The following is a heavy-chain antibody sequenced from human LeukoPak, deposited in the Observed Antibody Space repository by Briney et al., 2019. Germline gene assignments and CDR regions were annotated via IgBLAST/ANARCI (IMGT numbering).Heavy chain of an antibody. CDR3: TTTYYGSGSGYYYYYMDV. CDR1: GFTFSNAW. D-gene: IGHD3-10*01. J-gene: IGHJ6*03. Sequence: PGGSLRLSCAASGFTFSNAWMGWVRQAPGKGLEWVGRIKSKTDGGTTDYAAPVKGRFTISRDDSKNTLYLQMNSLKTEDTAVYYCTTTYYGSGSGYYYYYMDVWGKGTTVTVSS. CDR2: IKSKTDGGTT. V-gene: IGHV3-15*01.